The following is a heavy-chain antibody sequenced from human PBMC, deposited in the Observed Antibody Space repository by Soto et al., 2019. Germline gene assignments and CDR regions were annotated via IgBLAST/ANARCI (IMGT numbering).Heavy chain of an antibody. Sequence: GASVKVSCKASGGTFSSYAISWVRQAPGQGLEWMGGIIPIFGTANYAQKFQGRVTITADESTSTAYMELSGLRSEDTAVYYCARTIAVAGTNYYYGMDVWGQGTTVTVSS. CDR1: GGTFSSYA. V-gene: IGHV1-69*13. CDR3: ARTIAVAGTNYYYGMDV. D-gene: IGHD6-19*01. CDR2: IIPIFGTA. J-gene: IGHJ6*02.